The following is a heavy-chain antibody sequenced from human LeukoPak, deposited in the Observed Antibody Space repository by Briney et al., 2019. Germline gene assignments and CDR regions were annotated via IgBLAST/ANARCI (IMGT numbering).Heavy chain of an antibody. Sequence: GGSLRLSCAASGFTFSSYWMHWVRQAPGKGLEWVSYISSSSSTIYYADSVKGRFTISRDNAKNSLYLQMNSLRAKDTAVYYCARVSHSSSWYFDYYYYMDVWGKGTTVTISS. D-gene: IGHD6-13*01. CDR3: ARVSHSSSWYFDYYYYMDV. CDR2: ISSSSSTI. CDR1: GFTFSSYW. V-gene: IGHV3-48*04. J-gene: IGHJ6*03.